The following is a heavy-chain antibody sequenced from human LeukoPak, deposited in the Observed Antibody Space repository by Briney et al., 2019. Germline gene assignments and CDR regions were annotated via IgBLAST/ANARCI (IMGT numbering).Heavy chain of an antibody. CDR2: IYYSGST. CDR3: ARDRVRGNSNPFFDY. D-gene: IGHD4-11*01. V-gene: IGHV4-61*01. CDR1: GGSVSSGPYY. J-gene: IGHJ4*02. Sequence: SETLSLTCTVSGGSVSSGPYYWSWIRQPPGKGLEWIGYIYYSGSTNYNPSLKSRVTISVDTSKNQFSLKLSSVTAADTAVYYCARDRVRGNSNPFFDYWGQGTLVTVSS.